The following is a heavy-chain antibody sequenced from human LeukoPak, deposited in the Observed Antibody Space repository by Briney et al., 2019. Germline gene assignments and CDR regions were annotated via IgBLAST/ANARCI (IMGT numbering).Heavy chain of an antibody. V-gene: IGHV4-61*02. D-gene: IGHD3-10*01. CDR3: AREVRGDYYYYMDV. CDR2: IYTSGST. J-gene: IGHJ6*03. Sequence: PSETLSLTCTVSGGSISSGSYYWSWIRQPAGKGLEWIGRIYTSGSTNYNPSLKSRVTMSVDTSKNQFSLKLSSVTAADTAVYYCAREVRGDYYYYMDVWGKGTTVTISS. CDR1: GGSISSGSYY.